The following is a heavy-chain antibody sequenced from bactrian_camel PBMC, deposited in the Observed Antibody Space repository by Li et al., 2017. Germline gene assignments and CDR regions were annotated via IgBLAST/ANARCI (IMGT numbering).Heavy chain of an antibody. Sequence: DVQLVESGGGLVQPGGSLRLSCATSGFTFSTYAMSWVRQAPGKGLEWVSLISSSGGSTLYADSVAGRFTISKDNAKNTLYLQMDSLKPEDTAMYYCAADQWAFGLGNAYRYWGQGTQVTVS. D-gene: IGHD5*01. J-gene: IGHJ4*01. CDR3: AADQWAFGLGNAYRY. CDR1: GFTFSTYA. CDR2: ISSSGGST. V-gene: IGHV3S31*01.